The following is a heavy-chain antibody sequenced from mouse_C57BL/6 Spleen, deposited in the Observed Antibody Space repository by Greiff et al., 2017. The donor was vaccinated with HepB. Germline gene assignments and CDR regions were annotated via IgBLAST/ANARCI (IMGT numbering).Heavy chain of an antibody. D-gene: IGHD1-1*01. J-gene: IGHJ1*03. CDR3: ASTVVEYFDV. V-gene: IGHV1-52*01. CDR1: GYTFTSYW. CDR2: IDPSDSET. Sequence: QVQLQQPGAELVRPGSSVKLSCKASGYTFTSYWMHWVKQRPIQGLEWIGNIDPSDSETHYNQKFKDKATLTVDKSSSTAFMQLSSLTSEDSAVYYYASTVVEYFDVWGTGTTVTVSS.